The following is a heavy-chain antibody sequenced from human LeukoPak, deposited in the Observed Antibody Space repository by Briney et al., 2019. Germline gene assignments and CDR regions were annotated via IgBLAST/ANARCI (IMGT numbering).Heavy chain of an antibody. J-gene: IGHJ4*02. CDR2: ISGSGGST. V-gene: IGHV3-23*01. D-gene: IGHD6-19*01. Sequence: SGGSLRLSCAASGFTFSSYAMSWVRQAPGKGLEWVSAISGSGGSTYYADSVKGRFTISRDNSKNTLYLQMNSLRAEDTAVYYCAKDPSRWLVTNYFDYWGQGTLVTVSS. CDR3: AKDPSRWLVTNYFDY. CDR1: GFTFSSYA.